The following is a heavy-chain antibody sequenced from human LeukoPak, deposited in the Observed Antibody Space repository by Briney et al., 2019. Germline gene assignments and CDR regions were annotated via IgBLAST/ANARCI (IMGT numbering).Heavy chain of an antibody. CDR2: IYYSGST. D-gene: IGHD5-18*01. CDR3: AGTYSYGYYYYMDV. J-gene: IGHJ6*03. V-gene: IGHV4-61*01. Sequence: SETLSLTCTVSGGSISSSSYYWSWIRQPPGKGLEWIGYIYYSGSTNYNPSLKSRVTISVETSKKQFSLKLSSVTAADTAVYYCAGTYSYGYYYYMDVWGKGTTVTISS. CDR1: GGSISSSSYY.